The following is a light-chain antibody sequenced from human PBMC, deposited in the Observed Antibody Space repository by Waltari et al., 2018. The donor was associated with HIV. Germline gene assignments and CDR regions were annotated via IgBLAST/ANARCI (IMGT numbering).Light chain of an antibody. Sequence: EIVLTQSPATLSLSPGERATLSCRARQSVRSYLAWYQQKPGQAPRLRIYDASNRATGIPARFSGSGSGTDFTLTISSLEPEDFAVYFCQQRSNWPLTFGGGTKVEIK. CDR2: DAS. V-gene: IGKV3-11*01. CDR1: QSVRSY. CDR3: QQRSNWPLT. J-gene: IGKJ4*01.